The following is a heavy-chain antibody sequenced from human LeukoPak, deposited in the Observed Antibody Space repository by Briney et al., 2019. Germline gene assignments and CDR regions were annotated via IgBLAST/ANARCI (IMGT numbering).Heavy chain of an antibody. V-gene: IGHV3-15*01. CDR1: GFTLSNAW. J-gene: IGHJ3*02. Sequence: GGSLRLSCAASGFTLSNAWMNWVRQAPGKGLEWVGLIKSKTNGETRDYAAPVKGRFTISRDDSDNTLYLQMNSLRAEDTAVYYCAKDQVGAAGISAVDAFDIWGQGTMVTVSS. CDR2: IKSKTNGETR. CDR3: AKDQVGAAGISAVDAFDI. D-gene: IGHD6-13*01.